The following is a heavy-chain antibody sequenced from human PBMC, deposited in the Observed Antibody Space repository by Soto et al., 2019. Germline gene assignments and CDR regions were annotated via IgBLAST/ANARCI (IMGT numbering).Heavy chain of an antibody. CDR2: ISGSGGST. Sequence: LXGSTEICCAACGFSFSSYAMSWVRQAQSKALEWVSAISGSGGSTYYAASVKGLFTISRDYSKNTLSLQINSLRAEETYVYYCAKDSLRITMIVVVITPNYGMGVWGQGNTGTVSS. CDR1: GFSFSSYA. D-gene: IGHD3-22*01. V-gene: IGHV3-23*01. J-gene: IGHJ6*01. CDR3: AKDSLRITMIVVVITPNYGMGV.